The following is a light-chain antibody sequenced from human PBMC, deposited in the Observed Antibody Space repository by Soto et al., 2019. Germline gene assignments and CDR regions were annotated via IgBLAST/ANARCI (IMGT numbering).Light chain of an antibody. Sequence: EIVLTQSPATLSLSPGERATLSCRASQSVSSYLAWYQQKPGQAPRLLIYDASNRVTAIPARFSGSGSGTDFTLTFSSLEPEDFAVYYCQQRSNGWMFGQGTKVDIK. CDR3: QQRSNGWM. V-gene: IGKV3-11*01. CDR1: QSVSSY. J-gene: IGKJ1*01. CDR2: DAS.